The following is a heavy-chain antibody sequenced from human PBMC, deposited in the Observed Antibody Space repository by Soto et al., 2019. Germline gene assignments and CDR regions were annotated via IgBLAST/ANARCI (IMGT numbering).Heavy chain of an antibody. D-gene: IGHD2-2*01. J-gene: IGHJ6*02. CDR3: ARAPYTDAYQLLLSRDYYYGMDV. Sequence: QVQLVQSGAEVKKPGSSVKVSCKASGGTFSSYAISWVRQAPGQGLEWMGGIIPIFGTANYAQKFQGSVTMTADKSTSTVYMELISLRSEDTAFYYCARAPYTDAYQLLLSRDYYYGMDVWGQGTTVTVSS. CDR1: GGTFSSYA. V-gene: IGHV1-69*06. CDR2: IIPIFGTA.